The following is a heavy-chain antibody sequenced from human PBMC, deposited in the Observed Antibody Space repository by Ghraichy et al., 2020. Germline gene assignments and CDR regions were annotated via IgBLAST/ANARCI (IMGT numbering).Heavy chain of an antibody. D-gene: IGHD4-17*01. CDR3: ARERIATVYSFDD. V-gene: IGHV6-1*01. J-gene: IGHJ4*02. CDR2: TYYRSKFYH. CDR1: GDSVSSNSAA. Sequence: SQTLSLICDISGDSVSSNSAAWSWIRQSPSRGLEWLGRTYYRSKFYHDYAASVRSRVTFNADTSKNQFSLQMKSVTPEDTAVYYCARERIATVYSFDDWGQGTPVTVSS.